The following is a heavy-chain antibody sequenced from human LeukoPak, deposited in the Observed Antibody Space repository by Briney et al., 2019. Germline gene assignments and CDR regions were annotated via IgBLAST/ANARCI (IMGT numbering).Heavy chain of an antibody. CDR3: AKDLSAAGNYYGMDV. Sequence: GGSLRLSCAASGFTFGDYAMHWVRQAPGKGLEWVSGISWNSYVGYADSVKGRFTISRDNAKNSLYPQMNSLRAEDTALYYCAKDLSAAGNYYGMDVWGQGTTVTVSS. J-gene: IGHJ6*02. CDR1: GFTFGDYA. D-gene: IGHD6-13*01. CDR2: ISWNSYV. V-gene: IGHV3-9*01.